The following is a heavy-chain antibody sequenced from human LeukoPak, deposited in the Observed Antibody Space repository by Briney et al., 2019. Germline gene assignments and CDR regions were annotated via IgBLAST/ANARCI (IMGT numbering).Heavy chain of an antibody. J-gene: IGHJ4*02. Sequence: SETLSLTCTVSGDSINNYYWSWIRQPPGKGLEWIGNINYSGSSNSNPSLKSRATISVDMSRKHFFLDLISVTAADTAVYYCARAVHYSGTSDQYTGGWYYFDFWGQGTRVTVSS. D-gene: IGHD3-10*01. CDR1: GDSINNYY. CDR2: INYSGSS. V-gene: IGHV4-59*01. CDR3: ARAVHYSGTSDQYTGGWYYFDF.